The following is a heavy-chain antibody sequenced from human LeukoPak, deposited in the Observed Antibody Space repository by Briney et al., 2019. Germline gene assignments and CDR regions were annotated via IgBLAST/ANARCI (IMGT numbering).Heavy chain of an antibody. V-gene: IGHV1-69*13. CDR1: GGTFSSYA. CDR3: ARKVRGGNWFDP. D-gene: IGHD3-10*01. Sequence: SVKVSCKASGGTFSSYAISWVRQAPGQGLEWMGGIIPIFGTANYAQKFQGRVTITADESTSTAYMELSSLRSEDTAVYYCARKVRGGNWFDPWGQGTLVTVSS. J-gene: IGHJ5*02. CDR2: IIPIFGTA.